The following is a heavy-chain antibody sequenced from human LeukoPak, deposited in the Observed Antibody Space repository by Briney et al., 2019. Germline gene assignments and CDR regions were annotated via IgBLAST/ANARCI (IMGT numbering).Heavy chain of an antibody. CDR2: ISSSSSTI. CDR1: GFTFSSYE. CDR3: ARADDFWDFDY. Sequence: GGSLRLSCAASGFTFSSYEMNWVRQAPGKGLEWVSYISSSSSTIYYADSVKGRFTISRDNAKNSLYLQMNSLRAEDTAVYYCARADDFWDFDYWGQGTLVTVSS. V-gene: IGHV3-48*03. J-gene: IGHJ4*02. D-gene: IGHD3-3*01.